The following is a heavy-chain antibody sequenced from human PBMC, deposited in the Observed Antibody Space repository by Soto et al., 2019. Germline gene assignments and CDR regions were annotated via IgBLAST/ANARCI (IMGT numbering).Heavy chain of an antibody. V-gene: IGHV3-23*01. D-gene: IGHD5-12*01. J-gene: IGHJ6*02. CDR2: ISGSGGST. CDR3: AKESGYEDPRYNYYYGMDV. CDR1: GFTFSSYA. Sequence: HPGGSLRLSCAASGFTFSSYAMSWVRQAPGKGLEWVSAISGSGGSTYYADSVKGRFTISRDNSKNTLYLQMNSLRAEDTAVYYCAKESGYEDPRYNYYYGMDVWGQGTTVTVSS.